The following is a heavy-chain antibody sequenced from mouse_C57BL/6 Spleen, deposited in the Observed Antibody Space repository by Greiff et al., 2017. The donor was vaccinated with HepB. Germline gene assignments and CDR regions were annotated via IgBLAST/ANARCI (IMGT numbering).Heavy chain of an antibody. CDR2: ISNGGGST. V-gene: IGHV5-12*01. J-gene: IGHJ1*03. CDR3: ARHGDSNYSYWYFDV. D-gene: IGHD2-5*01. Sequence: DVKLVESGGGLVQPGGSLKLSCAASGFTFSDYYMYWVRQTPEKRLEWVAYISNGGGSTYYPDTVKGRFTISRDNAKNTLYLQMSRLKSEDTAMYYCARHGDSNYSYWYFDVWGTGTTVTVSS. CDR1: GFTFSDYY.